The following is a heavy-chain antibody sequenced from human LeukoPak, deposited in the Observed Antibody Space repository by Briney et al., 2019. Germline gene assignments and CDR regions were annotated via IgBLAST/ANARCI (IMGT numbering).Heavy chain of an antibody. CDR1: GGSISSYY. J-gene: IGHJ4*02. D-gene: IGHD6-13*01. CDR3: ARGGWVAAAGYFDY. Sequence: PSETLSLTCTVSGGSISSYYWSWIRQPPGKGLEWIGYIYYSVSTNYNPSLKSRVTISVDTSKNQFSLKLSSVTAADTAVYYCARGGWVAAAGYFDYWGQGTLVTVSS. CDR2: IYYSVST. V-gene: IGHV4-59*01.